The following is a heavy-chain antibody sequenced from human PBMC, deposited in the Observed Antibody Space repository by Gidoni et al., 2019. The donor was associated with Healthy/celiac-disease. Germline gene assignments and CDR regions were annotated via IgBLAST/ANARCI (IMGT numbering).Heavy chain of an antibody. CDR1: GYTLTELS. CDR2: FDPEEGET. V-gene: IGHV1-24*01. Sequence: QVQLVQSGAEVKKPGASVKVSCKASGYTLTELSMHWVRQGPGKGLEWMGGFDPEEGETIYAQKFQGRVNMTEETSTDTAYMELSSLRSEDTAVYYCATGSRGSFDYWGQGTLVTVSS. D-gene: IGHD1-26*01. CDR3: ATGSRGSFDY. J-gene: IGHJ4*02.